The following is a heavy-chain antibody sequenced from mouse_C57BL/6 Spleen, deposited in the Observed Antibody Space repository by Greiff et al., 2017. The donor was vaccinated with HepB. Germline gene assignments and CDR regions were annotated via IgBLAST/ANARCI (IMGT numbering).Heavy chain of an antibody. CDR3: TTADGTWYFDV. CDR2: IDPENGDT. V-gene: IGHV14-4*01. D-gene: IGHD2-3*01. CDR1: GFNIKDDY. J-gene: IGHJ1*03. Sequence: VQLQQSGAELVRPGASVKLSCTASGFNIKDDYMHWVKQRPEQGLEWIGRIDPENGDTEYASKFQGKATITADTSSNTAYLQLSSLTSEDTAVYYCTTADGTWYFDVWGTGTTVTVSS.